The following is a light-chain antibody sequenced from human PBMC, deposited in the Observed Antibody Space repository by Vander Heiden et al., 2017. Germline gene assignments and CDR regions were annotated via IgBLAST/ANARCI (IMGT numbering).Light chain of an antibody. CDR2: AAS. Sequence: DIQMTQSPTPLSASLGGRVAITGRASERIDQYLKWYRQKPGKGPELLIYAASNLQSCVPSRFSGSGSGTDFTLTIASLRPEDFAAYYCQQSYGAPYNFGQGTKLE. V-gene: IGKV1-39*01. J-gene: IGKJ2*01. CDR3: QQSYGAPYN. CDR1: ERIDQY.